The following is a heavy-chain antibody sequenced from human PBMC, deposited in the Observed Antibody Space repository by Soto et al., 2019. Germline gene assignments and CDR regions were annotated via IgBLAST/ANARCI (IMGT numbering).Heavy chain of an antibody. V-gene: IGHV4-59*01. CDR3: ARVGGVAARTFDY. D-gene: IGHD6-6*01. J-gene: IGHJ4*02. CDR1: GGSINDFY. Sequence: SATLSLTCTVSGGSINDFYWSWIRQPPGKGLEWIGYIYYSGSTDYNPSLKGRVTISVDTSKNQFSLKLRSVTAADTAVYYCARVGGVAARTFDYWGQGTLVTVSS. CDR2: IYYSGST.